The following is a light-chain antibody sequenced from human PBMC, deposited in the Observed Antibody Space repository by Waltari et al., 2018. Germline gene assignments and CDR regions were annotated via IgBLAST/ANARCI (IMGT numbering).Light chain of an antibody. J-gene: IGKJ1*01. CDR1: QTVLYGTDNNNY. CDR3: QQYYDTPRT. CDR2: WAS. V-gene: IGKV4-1*01. Sequence: IVFTQSPDSLAVSLRERATINCTSIQTVLYGTDNNNYLARYQHKLGQAPKLLIYWASTRATGVPDRFSGSGSGTEFTLTISSLQAEDVAVYYCQQYYDTPRTFGQGTRVEIK.